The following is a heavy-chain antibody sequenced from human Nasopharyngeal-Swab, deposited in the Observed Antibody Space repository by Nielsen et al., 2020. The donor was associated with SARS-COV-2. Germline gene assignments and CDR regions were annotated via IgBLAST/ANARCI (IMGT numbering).Heavy chain of an antibody. CDR3: ARDPIVVVVAATPGGMDV. CDR2: ISSSSSTM. D-gene: IGHD2-15*01. V-gene: IGHV3-48*04. J-gene: IGHJ6*02. Sequence: GGSLRLSCAASGFTFSSYSMNWVRQAPGKGLEWVSYISSSSSTMYYADSVKGRFTISRDNAKNSLYLQMNSLRAEDTAVYYCARDPIVVVVAATPGGMDVWGQGTTVTVSS. CDR1: GFTFSSYS.